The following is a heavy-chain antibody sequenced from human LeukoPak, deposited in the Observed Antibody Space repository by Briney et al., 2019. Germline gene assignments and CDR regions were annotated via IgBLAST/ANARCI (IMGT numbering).Heavy chain of an antibody. CDR1: GFTFSSYG. D-gene: IGHD4-17*01. J-gene: IGHJ4*02. V-gene: IGHV3-30*18. CDR2: ISYDGSNK. Sequence: GGSLRLSCAASGFTFSSYGMHWVRQAPGKGLEWVAVISYDGSNKYYADSVKGRFTISRDNSKNTLYLQMNSLRAEDTAVYYCAKDGGSTVRFPFDYWGQGTLVTVSS. CDR3: AKDGGSTVRFPFDY.